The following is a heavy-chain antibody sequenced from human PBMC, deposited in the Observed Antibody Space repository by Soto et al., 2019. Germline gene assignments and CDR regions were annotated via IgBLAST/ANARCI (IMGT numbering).Heavy chain of an antibody. D-gene: IGHD1-1*01. CDR1: EYRFNSYW. Sequence: GESPKITCKGAEYRFNSYWIDWVLQMPGKGQEWMGTIDPNDYYSNNSPSFQDHVTISADTSINTAYLHWSSLKASDTAIYYCARRLSGPKEEYNAYYVYGLDVWGQRTTVTV. CDR2: IDPNDYYS. V-gene: IGHV5-10-1*01. J-gene: IGHJ6*02. CDR3: ARRLSGPKEEYNAYYVYGLDV.